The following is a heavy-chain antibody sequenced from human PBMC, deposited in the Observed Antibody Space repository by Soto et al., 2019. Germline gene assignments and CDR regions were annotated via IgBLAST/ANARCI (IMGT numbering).Heavy chain of an antibody. Sequence: QVQLQESGPGLVKPSETLSLTCTVSGVSVSSGSYYWTWIRQPPGKELEWIGNIYHNGSTNYNPSLKSRVSISEDTSKNRFSLSLRSVTAADTAVYSCANSILWFGDVAYDYWGQGTLVTVSS. J-gene: IGHJ4*02. CDR1: GVSVSSGSYY. CDR2: IYHNGST. D-gene: IGHD3-10*01. CDR3: ANSILWFGDVAYDY. V-gene: IGHV4-61*03.